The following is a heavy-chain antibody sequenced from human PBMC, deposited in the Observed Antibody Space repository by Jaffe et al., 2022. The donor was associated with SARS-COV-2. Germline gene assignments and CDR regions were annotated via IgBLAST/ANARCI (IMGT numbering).Heavy chain of an antibody. V-gene: IGHV3-48*03. J-gene: IGHJ6*02. Sequence: EVQLVESGGGLVQPGGSLRLSCAASGFTFSSYEMNWVRQAPGKGLEWVSYISSSGSTIYYADSVKGRFTISRDNAKNSLYLQMNSLRAEDTAVYYCARSLEYCSGGSCYLSDYYYGMDVWGQGTTVTVSS. D-gene: IGHD2-15*01. CDR3: ARSLEYCSGGSCYLSDYYYGMDV. CDR1: GFTFSSYE. CDR2: ISSSGSTI.